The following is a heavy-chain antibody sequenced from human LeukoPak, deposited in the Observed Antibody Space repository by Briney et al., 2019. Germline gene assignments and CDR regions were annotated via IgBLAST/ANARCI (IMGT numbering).Heavy chain of an antibody. Sequence: WASVKVSCKPSGYTFTSYALSWVRQAPGQGLEWMGWISTYSGNTNYAQKLQGRITMTIETSTSTAYMELRSLRSDDTAVYYCARGGSRVVTYGNFDYWGQGTLVAVSS. D-gene: IGHD2-21*02. CDR1: GYTFTSYA. J-gene: IGHJ4*02. CDR3: ARGGSRVVTYGNFDY. V-gene: IGHV1-18*01. CDR2: ISTYSGNT.